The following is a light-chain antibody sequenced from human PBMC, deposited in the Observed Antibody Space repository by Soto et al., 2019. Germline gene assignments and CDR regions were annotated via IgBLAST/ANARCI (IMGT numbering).Light chain of an antibody. CDR3: CSYAGSYLVV. J-gene: IGLJ2*01. CDR1: SSDVGGYNY. Sequence: SALTQPRSVSGSPGQSVTISCTGTSSDVGGYNYVSWYQQHPGKAPKLMIYDVSKRPSGVPDRFSGSKSGNTASLTISGLQAEDEADYYCCSYAGSYLVVFGGGTKLTVL. V-gene: IGLV2-11*01. CDR2: DVS.